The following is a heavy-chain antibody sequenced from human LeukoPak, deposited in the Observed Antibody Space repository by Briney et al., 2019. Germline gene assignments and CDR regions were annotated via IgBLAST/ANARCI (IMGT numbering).Heavy chain of an antibody. CDR2: IYYSGST. Sequence: SETPSLTCTVSGGSISSDYWIWIRQPPGKGLEWIGYIYYSGSTNYNPSLKSRVTISVDTSKNQFSLKLSSVTAADTAVYYCARVRVEKEAFDIWGQGTMVTVSS. CDR1: GGSISSDY. J-gene: IGHJ3*02. CDR3: ARVRVEKEAFDI. D-gene: IGHD1-1*01. V-gene: IGHV4-59*01.